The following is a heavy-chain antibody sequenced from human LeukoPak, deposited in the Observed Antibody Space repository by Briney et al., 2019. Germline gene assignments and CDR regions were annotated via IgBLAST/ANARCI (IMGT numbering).Heavy chain of an antibody. D-gene: IGHD3-3*01. Sequence: PSETLSLTCTVSGYSISSGYHWGWIRPRPGKGLEWIGSIYHVGNTYYNPSLKSRVTISVNTPKNQFSLKLRSVTAADTAVYFCARNDRSVYDSWRGYSHRYYFDYWGQGTLVTVSS. CDR1: GYSISSGYH. V-gene: IGHV4-38-2*02. CDR3: ARNDRSVYDSWRGYSHRYYFDY. J-gene: IGHJ4*02. CDR2: IYHVGNT.